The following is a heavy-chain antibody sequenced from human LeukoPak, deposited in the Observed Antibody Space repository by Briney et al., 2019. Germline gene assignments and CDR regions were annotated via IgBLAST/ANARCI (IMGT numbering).Heavy chain of an antibody. J-gene: IGHJ4*02. V-gene: IGHV3-30*02. CDR3: AKGFSTYFDY. CDR1: AFTFSSYG. CDR2: IRYDGSNK. Sequence: GGSLRLSCAASAFTFSSYGMHWVRQAPGKGLEWVAFIRYDGSNKYYADSVKGRFTISRDNSKNTLYLQMNSLRAEDTAVYYCAKGFSTYFDYWGQGTLVTVSS.